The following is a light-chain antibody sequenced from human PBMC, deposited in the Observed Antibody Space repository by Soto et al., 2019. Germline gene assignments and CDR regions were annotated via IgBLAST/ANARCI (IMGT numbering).Light chain of an antibody. J-gene: IGKJ3*01. Sequence: DIQMTQSPSSVSASVGDRVTITCRASQGISGYLLWFQQKPGKAPKLLIYGASTLQSGVPSRFSGSGSGTDFTLTITSLQPEDFATYYCPQANSYPRTFGPGTKVDFK. CDR2: GAS. V-gene: IGKV1-12*01. CDR3: PQANSYPRT. CDR1: QGISGY.